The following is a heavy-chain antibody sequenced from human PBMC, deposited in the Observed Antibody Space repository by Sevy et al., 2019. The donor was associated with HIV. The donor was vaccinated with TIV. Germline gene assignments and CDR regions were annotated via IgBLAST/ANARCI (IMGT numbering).Heavy chain of an antibody. V-gene: IGHV3-15*01. CDR3: TTLIGNYYYYGMDV. D-gene: IGHD1-26*01. CDR2: IKSKTDGGTT. Sequence: GGSLRLSCEASGFTFSRYWMSWVRQAPGKGLEWVGRIKSKTDGGTTDYAAPVKGRFTISRDDSKNTLYLQMNSLKTEDTAVYYCTTLIGNYYYYGMDVWGQGTTVTVSS. J-gene: IGHJ6*02. CDR1: GFTFSRYW.